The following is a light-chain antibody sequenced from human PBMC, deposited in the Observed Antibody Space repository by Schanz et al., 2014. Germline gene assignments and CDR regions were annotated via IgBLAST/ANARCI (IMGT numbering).Light chain of an antibody. CDR1: QSVSSSY. V-gene: IGKV3-20*01. CDR3: QQYRSSPIT. CDR2: GAS. Sequence: EIVLTQSPGTLSLSPGERATLSCRASQSVSSSYLAWYRQKPGQAPRLLIYGASSRATGIPDRFSGSGSGTDFTLTISRLEPEDFAVYYCQQYRSSPITFGQGTRLEIK. J-gene: IGKJ5*01.